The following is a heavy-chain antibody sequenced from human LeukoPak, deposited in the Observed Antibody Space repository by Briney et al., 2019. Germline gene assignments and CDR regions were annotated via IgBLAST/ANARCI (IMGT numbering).Heavy chain of an antibody. D-gene: IGHD5-24*01. V-gene: IGHV4-59*01. J-gene: IGHJ3*02. CDR1: GGSISSYR. CDR3: ARDTGDGYNSFAFDI. CDR2: IYYSGST. Sequence: SETLSLTCTVSGGSISSYRWSWIRQPPGKGLEWIGYIYYSGSTNYNPSLKSRVTISVDTSKNQFSLKLSSVTAADTAVYYCARDTGDGYNSFAFDIWGQGTMVTVSS.